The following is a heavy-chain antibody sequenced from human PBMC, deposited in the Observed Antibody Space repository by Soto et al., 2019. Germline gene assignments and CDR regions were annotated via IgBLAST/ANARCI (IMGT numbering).Heavy chain of an antibody. D-gene: IGHD2-21*01. CDR1: GFTLSSFT. CDR3: ARDQRRAYCCGISCYSAFDI. J-gene: IGHJ3*02. CDR2: LSSSGNTI. V-gene: IGHV3-48*03. Sequence: EVQLVESGGGLVQPGGSLRLSCAASGFTLSSFTMIWVRKAPGKGLEWVSYLSSSGNTIYYADSVKGRFTISRDIAKNSLNLQMNRLSAEDKAVYYCARDQRRAYCCGISCYSAFDIWGQGTTVTVSS.